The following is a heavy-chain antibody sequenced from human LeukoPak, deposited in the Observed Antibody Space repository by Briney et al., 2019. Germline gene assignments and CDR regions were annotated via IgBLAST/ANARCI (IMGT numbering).Heavy chain of an antibody. J-gene: IGHJ5*02. CDR1: GGSISSGGYS. V-gene: IGHV4-30-2*01. D-gene: IGHD3-10*01. Sequence: KPSETLSLTCAVSGGSISSGGYSWSWIRQPPGKGLEWIGYIYHSGSTYYNPSLKSRVTISVDRSKNQFSLKLSSVTAADTAVYYCARQPYYYGSGSNTHWFDPWGQGTLVTVSS. CDR2: IYHSGST. CDR3: ARQPYYYGSGSNTHWFDP.